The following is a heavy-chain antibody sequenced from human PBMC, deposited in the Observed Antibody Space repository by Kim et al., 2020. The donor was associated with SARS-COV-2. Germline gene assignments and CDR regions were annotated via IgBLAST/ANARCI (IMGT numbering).Heavy chain of an antibody. CDR2: GDSDT. CDR3: ARLPPDY. J-gene: IGHJ4*02. V-gene: IGHV5-51*01. Sequence: GDSDTRSSPSFQGQVTISADKSISTAYLQWSSLKASDTAMYYCARLPPDYWGQGTLVTVSS.